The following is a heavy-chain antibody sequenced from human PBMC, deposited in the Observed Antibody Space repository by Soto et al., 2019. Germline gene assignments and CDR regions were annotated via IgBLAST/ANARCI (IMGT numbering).Heavy chain of an antibody. CDR2: ISTDGTEK. J-gene: IGHJ6*02. D-gene: IGHD4-17*01. V-gene: IGHV3-30*14. CDR1: GFTFSSYV. CDR3: ARDYYRLYGGYGFSMDV. Sequence: AGGYLRLSCVASGFTFSSYVIHWVRQAPGKGLEWVALISTDGTEKHYPGSVRGRFTISRDNSKNTLYLQMNSLRTEDTAVYYCARDYYRLYGGYGFSMDVWSQGTTVTVSS.